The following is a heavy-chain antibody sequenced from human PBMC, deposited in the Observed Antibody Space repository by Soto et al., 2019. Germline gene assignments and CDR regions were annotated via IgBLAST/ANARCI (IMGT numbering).Heavy chain of an antibody. V-gene: IGHV1-18*01. D-gene: IGHD6-19*01. CDR1: HYSFTTYG. J-gene: IGHJ4*02. Sequence: QVHLVQSGAEVRKPGASVRVSCKASHYSFTTYGISWVRQAPGQGLEWMGWISGYNGNTNYAQKLQGRVTMTTDTSTNTAYMELRSLRSDDTAIYFCVTSSVAGTAFDSWGQVTLVTVSS. CDR3: VTSSVAGTAFDS. CDR2: ISGYNGNT.